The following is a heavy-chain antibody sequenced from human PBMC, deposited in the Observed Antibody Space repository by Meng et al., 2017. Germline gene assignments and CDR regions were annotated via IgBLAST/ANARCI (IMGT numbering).Heavy chain of an antibody. V-gene: IGHV4-4*02. J-gene: IGHJ4*02. Sequence: QEELQASRRGLFQPSCPFSLPCGVSVDSICLYHWWTRLRQAPGKGLEWIGEIYHSERTNYNPSLTSRVTMSVDKSKKQISLNLSSVTAADTAVYYCATSGDNSGFYLGYWGPGILVTVSS. D-gene: IGHD3-22*01. CDR2: IYHSERT. CDR3: ATSGDNSGFYLGY. CDR1: VDSICLYHW.